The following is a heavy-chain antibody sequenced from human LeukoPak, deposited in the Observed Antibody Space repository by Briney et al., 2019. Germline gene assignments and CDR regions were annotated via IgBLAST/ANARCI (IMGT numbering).Heavy chain of an antibody. CDR1: GYTFSDYY. D-gene: IGHD6-13*01. J-gene: IGHJ4*02. CDR3: ARDSSSWQEFDY. V-gene: IGHV1-2*02. Sequence: ASVKVSCRASGYTFSDYYMHWVRQAPGQGLEWMGWINPNSGGTNYAQKFQGRVTMTRDTSITTGYMELSRLSSDDTAVYYCARDSSSWQEFDYWGQGTLVTVSS. CDR2: INPNSGGT.